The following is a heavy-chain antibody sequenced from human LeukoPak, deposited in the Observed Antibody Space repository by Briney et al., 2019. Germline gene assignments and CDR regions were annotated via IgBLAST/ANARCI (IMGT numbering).Heavy chain of an antibody. V-gene: IGHV3-21*01. D-gene: IGHD1-26*01. CDR2: ITSGSSYR. Sequence: GGPLRLSCAASGFTFRSYNMNCVRQATGKALEWVSSITSGSSYRFYADSVKGLFTICRENVKNSLYLQMNSLRAEDTAVYYCARDPYSGSYGNYYYYFMDVWGKGTTVTVSS. CDR3: ARDPYSGSYGNYYYYFMDV. CDR1: GFTFRSYN. J-gene: IGHJ6*03.